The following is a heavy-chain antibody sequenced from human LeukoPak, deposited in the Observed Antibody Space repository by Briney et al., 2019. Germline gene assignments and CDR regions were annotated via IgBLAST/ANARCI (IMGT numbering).Heavy chain of an antibody. D-gene: IGHD4-17*01. CDR3: ARDGDAGYDYYYGMDV. V-gene: IGHV4-38-2*02. CDR1: GYSISSGYY. Sequence: SETLSLTCAVSGYSISSGYYWGWIRQPPGKGLEGIGSIYHSGSTYYNPSLKSRVTISVDTSKNQFSLKLSSVTAADTAVYYCARDGDAGYDYYYGMDVWGKGTTVTVSS. J-gene: IGHJ6*04. CDR2: IYHSGST.